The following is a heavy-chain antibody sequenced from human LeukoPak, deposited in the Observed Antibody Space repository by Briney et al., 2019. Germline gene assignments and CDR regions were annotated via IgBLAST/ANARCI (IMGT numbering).Heavy chain of an antibody. D-gene: IGHD3-9*01. J-gene: IGHJ4*02. CDR3: ALTHVLRYFDWLPQFDY. Sequence: SETLSLTCTVSGYSISSGYYWGWIRQPPGKGLEWIGSIYHSGSTYYNPSLKSRVTISVDTSKNQFSPKLSSVTAADTAVYYCALTHVLRYFDWLPQFDYWGQGTLVTVSS. CDR1: GYSISSGYY. CDR2: IYHSGST. V-gene: IGHV4-38-2*02.